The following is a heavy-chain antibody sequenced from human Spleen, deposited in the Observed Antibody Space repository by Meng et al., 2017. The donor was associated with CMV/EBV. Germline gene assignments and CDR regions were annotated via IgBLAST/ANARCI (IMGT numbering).Heavy chain of an antibody. CDR2: ISTSGRTT. CDR1: GITFRSYE. Sequence: GGSLRLSCFASGITFRSYEMNWVRQALGKGLEWVSDISTSGRTTRYSDSVKGRFTISRDNAKNSLYLQMNSLRDEDTAIYFCARETKITSAAGTADYWGQGTLVTVSS. V-gene: IGHV3-48*03. D-gene: IGHD6-13*01. CDR3: ARETKITSAAGTADY. J-gene: IGHJ4*02.